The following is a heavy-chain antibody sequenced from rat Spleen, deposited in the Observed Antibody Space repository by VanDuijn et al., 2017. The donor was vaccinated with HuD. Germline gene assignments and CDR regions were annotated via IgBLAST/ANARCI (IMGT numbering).Heavy chain of an antibody. CDR1: GFTFSHFY. V-gene: IGHV5-29*01. J-gene: IGHJ2*01. CDR3: ARGYYDY. Sequence: EVQLVESGGGLVQPGRSMRLSCAASGFTFSHFYMAWVRQAPTKGLEWVATISYDGSSTYYRDSVKGRFTISRDNAKSTLYLQMDSLRSEDTATYYCARGYYDYWGQGVMVTVSS. CDR2: ISYDGSST.